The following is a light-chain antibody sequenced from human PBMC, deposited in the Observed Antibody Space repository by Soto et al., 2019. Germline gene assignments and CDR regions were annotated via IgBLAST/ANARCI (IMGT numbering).Light chain of an antibody. Sequence: LTQPRSVSGSPGQSVTVSCTLTSSDVGGYNYVSWYQQHPGKAPKLMIYDVSKRPSGVPDRFSGSKSGNTASLTISGLQAEDEADYYCCSYAGSSSYVFGTGTKVTVL. J-gene: IGLJ1*01. CDR1: SSDVGGYNY. CDR2: DVS. V-gene: IGLV2-11*01. CDR3: CSYAGSSSYV.